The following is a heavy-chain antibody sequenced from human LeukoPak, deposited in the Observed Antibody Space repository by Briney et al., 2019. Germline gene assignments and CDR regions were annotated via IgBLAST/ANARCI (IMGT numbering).Heavy chain of an antibody. J-gene: IGHJ5*02. Sequence: SETLSLTCAVYGGSFSGYYWSWIRQPPGKGLEWIGEINHSGSTNYNPSLKSRVTISVDTSKNQFSLKLSSVTAADTAVYYCARMLRGYSYSYEVYNWFDPWGQGTLVTVSS. CDR1: GGSFSGYY. D-gene: IGHD5-18*01. V-gene: IGHV4-34*01. CDR3: ARMLRGYSYSYEVYNWFDP. CDR2: INHSGST.